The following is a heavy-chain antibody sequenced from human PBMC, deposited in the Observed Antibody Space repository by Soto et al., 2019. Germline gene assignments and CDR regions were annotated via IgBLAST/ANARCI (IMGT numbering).Heavy chain of an antibody. Sequence: SDPLSLTCAGSGGAISSGGYCRSWILQPPGKGLEWIGYIYHSGSTYYNPSLKSRVTISVDRSKNQFSLKLSSVTAADTAVYYCARDSARQQLVGHRGNDAFDIWGQGTMVT. CDR1: GGAISSGGYC. D-gene: IGHD6-13*01. CDR2: IYHSGST. V-gene: IGHV4-30-2*01. J-gene: IGHJ3*02. CDR3: ARDSARQQLVGHRGNDAFDI.